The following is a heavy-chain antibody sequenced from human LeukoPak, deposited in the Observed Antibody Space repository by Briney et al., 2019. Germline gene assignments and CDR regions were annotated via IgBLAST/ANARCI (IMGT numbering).Heavy chain of an antibody. CDR1: GGTFGSYA. D-gene: IGHD6-13*01. V-gene: IGHV1-69*13. CDR2: IIPIFGTA. Sequence: SVKVSCKASGGTFGSYAISWVRQAPGQGLEWMGGIIPIFGTANYAQKFQGRVTITADESTSTAYMELSSLRSEDTAVYYCARTTRIAAAGYVYWGQGTLVTVSS. CDR3: ARTTRIAAAGYVY. J-gene: IGHJ4*02.